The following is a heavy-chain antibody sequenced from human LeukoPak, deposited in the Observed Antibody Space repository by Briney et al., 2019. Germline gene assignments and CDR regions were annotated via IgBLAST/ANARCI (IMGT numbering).Heavy chain of an antibody. J-gene: IGHJ4*02. CDR2: ISGSGSST. Sequence: PGGSLRLSCAASGFTFSSYAMNWVRQGPGKGLEWVSDISGSGSSTYYADSVKGRLTISRDNAKNPLYLQMNSLRAEDTAVYYCAKDSDSSGWYFDYWGQGTLVTVSS. CDR1: GFTFSSYA. CDR3: AKDSDSSGWYFDY. V-gene: IGHV3-23*01. D-gene: IGHD6-19*01.